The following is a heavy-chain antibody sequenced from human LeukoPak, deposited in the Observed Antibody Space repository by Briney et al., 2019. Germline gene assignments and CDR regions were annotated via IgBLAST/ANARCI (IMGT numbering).Heavy chain of an antibody. D-gene: IGHD3-22*01. CDR1: GGPFSGYY. J-gene: IGHJ6*03. CDR3: ARGRQDVTMIVVIMTAVSYYLDV. Sequence: SETLSFTCAVYGGPFSGYYWTWIRHTPEKGLEWIGEMNPSGSTNYNPSLKSRVTISVDTSKNQFSLTLSSVTAADTAVYYWARGRQDVTMIVVIMTAVSYYLDVWGKGTTVTVS. CDR2: MNPSGST. V-gene: IGHV4-34*01.